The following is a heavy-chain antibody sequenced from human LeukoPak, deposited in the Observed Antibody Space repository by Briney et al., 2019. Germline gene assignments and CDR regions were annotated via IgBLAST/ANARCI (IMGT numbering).Heavy chain of an antibody. J-gene: IGHJ4*02. CDR3: ARGAFYYYDSSGYTYYFDY. CDR1: GYTFTSYD. D-gene: IGHD3-22*01. CDR2: MNPNSGNT. V-gene: IGHV1-8*03. Sequence: ASVKVSCKASGYTFTSYDINWVRQATGQGLEWMGWMNPNSGNTGYAQKLQGRVTITRNTSISTAYMELSSLRSEDTAVYYCARGAFYYYDSSGYTYYFDYWGQGTLVTVSS.